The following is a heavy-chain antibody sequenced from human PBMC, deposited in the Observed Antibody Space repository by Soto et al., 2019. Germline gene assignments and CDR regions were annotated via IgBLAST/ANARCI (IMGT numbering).Heavy chain of an antibody. J-gene: IGHJ6*02. CDR2: ISYDGSNK. Sequence: QVQLVESGGGVVQPGRSLRLSCAASGFTFSSYAMHWVRQAPGKGLEWVAVISYDGSNKYYADSVKGRFTISRDNSKNTLYLQMSSLRAEVTAVYYCASTTLYGMDVWGQGTTVTVSS. CDR3: ASTTLYGMDV. CDR1: GFTFSSYA. D-gene: IGHD2-2*01. V-gene: IGHV3-30-3*01.